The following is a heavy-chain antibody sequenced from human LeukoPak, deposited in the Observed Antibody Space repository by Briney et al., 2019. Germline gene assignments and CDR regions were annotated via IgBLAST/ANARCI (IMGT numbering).Heavy chain of an antibody. CDR2: IKSNSDGGTT. V-gene: IGHV3-15*01. CDR1: GFTFSNAW. CDR3: TTVLSDSSAYYCPLDAFDI. Sequence: AGGSLRLSCATSGFTFSNAWMSWVRQAPGKGLEWIGRIKSNSDGGTTDYAAPVKVKFTISRDDSKNTLYLQMNSLKTEDTAVYYCTTVLSDSSAYYCPLDAFDIWGQGTMVTVSS. J-gene: IGHJ3*02. D-gene: IGHD3-22*01.